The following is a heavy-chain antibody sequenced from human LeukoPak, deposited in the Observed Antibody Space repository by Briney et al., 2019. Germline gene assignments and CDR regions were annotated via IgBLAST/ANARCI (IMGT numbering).Heavy chain of an antibody. D-gene: IGHD3-10*01. Sequence: SVKVSCKASGGTFSSYAISWVRQAPGQGLEWMGRIIPIFGTANYAQKFQGRVTMTRNTSISTAYMELSSLRSEDTAVYYCARVVIDYYGSGSPTVWGQGTMVTVSS. J-gene: IGHJ3*01. CDR2: IIPIFGTA. V-gene: IGHV1-69*05. CDR1: GGTFSSYA. CDR3: ARVVIDYYGSGSPTV.